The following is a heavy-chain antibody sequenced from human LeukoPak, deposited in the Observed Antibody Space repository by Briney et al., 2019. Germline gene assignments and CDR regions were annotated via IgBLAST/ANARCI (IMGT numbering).Heavy chain of an antibody. D-gene: IGHD3-10*01. V-gene: IGHV3-48*03. CDR1: GFTFRSYE. CDR3: ARANYGTFDY. CDR2: LSSSGSAF. J-gene: IGHJ4*02. Sequence: GGSLRLSCEDSGFTFRSYEMNWVRQAPGKGLEWIAYLSSSGSAFSYADSVKGRFTIARDNAKNSVYLEMNSLRADDTAVYYCARANYGTFDYWGQGTLVTVSS.